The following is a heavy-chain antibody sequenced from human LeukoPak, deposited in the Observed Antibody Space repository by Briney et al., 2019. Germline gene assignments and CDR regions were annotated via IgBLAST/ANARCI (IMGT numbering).Heavy chain of an antibody. CDR1: GFTFSSYW. Sequence: GGSLRLSCAASGFTFSSYWMSWVRQAPGKGLEWVANIKQDGSEKYYVDSVKGRFTISRDNAKNSLYLQMNSLRAEVTAEYYCAKIGCSSSSCYSFPLYYYYYMDVWGKGTTVTVSS. CDR3: AKIGCSSSSCYSFPLYYYYYMDV. V-gene: IGHV3-7*03. J-gene: IGHJ6*03. D-gene: IGHD2-2*01. CDR2: IKQDGSEK.